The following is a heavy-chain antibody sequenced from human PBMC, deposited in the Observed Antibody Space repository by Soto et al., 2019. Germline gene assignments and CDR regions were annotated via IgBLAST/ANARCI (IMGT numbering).Heavy chain of an antibody. D-gene: IGHD6-13*01. CDR1: GFTFSSYG. Sequence: GGSLRLSCAASGFTFSSYGMHWVRQAPGKGLEWVAVIGYDGSNKYYADSVKGRFTISRDNSKNTLYLQMNSLRAEDTAVYYCATLAAARDAFDIWGQGTMVTVSS. V-gene: IGHV3-33*01. CDR2: IGYDGSNK. CDR3: ATLAAARDAFDI. J-gene: IGHJ3*02.